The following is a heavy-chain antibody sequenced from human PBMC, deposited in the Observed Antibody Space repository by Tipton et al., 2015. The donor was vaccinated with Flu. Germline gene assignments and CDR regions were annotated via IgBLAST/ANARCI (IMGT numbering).Heavy chain of an antibody. V-gene: IGHV4-61*02. D-gene: IGHD4-17*01. Sequence: TLSLTCTVSRGSMSGANYYWSWVRQPAGKGLEWIGRVFTTGSPNYNPSLQSRVTISVDTSKNQFSLEMTSVTAADTAVYYCATDYAKTDAFDIWGHGTMVTVSS. CDR2: VFTTGSP. J-gene: IGHJ3*02. CDR3: ATDYAKTDAFDI. CDR1: RGSMSGANYY.